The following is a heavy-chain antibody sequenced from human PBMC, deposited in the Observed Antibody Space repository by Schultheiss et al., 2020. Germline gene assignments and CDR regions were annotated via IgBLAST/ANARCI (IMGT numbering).Heavy chain of an antibody. CDR3: AKFGADDAFDI. D-gene: IGHD3-16*01. V-gene: IGHV4-59*08. J-gene: IGHJ3*02. CDR1: GGSISSYY. CDR2: IYYSGST. Sequence: SETLSLTCTVSGGSISSYYWSWIRQPPGKGLEWIGYIYYSGSTNYNPSLKSRVTISVDTSKNHFSLKLSSMTAADTAVYYCAKFGADDAFDIWGQGTMVTVSS.